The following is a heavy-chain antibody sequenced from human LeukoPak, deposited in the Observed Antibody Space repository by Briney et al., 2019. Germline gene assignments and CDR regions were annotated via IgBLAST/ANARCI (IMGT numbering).Heavy chain of an antibody. CDR3: ARARGRKIVVVIVNWFDP. Sequence: SETLSLTCTVSGGSISSSSYYWGWIRQPPGKGLEWLGSICYSGSTYYNPSLKSRVTISVDTSKNQFSLKLSSVTAADTAVYYCARARGRKIVVVIVNWFDPWGQGTLVTVSS. J-gene: IGHJ5*02. CDR1: GGSISSSSYY. CDR2: ICYSGST. V-gene: IGHV4-39*07. D-gene: IGHD3-22*01.